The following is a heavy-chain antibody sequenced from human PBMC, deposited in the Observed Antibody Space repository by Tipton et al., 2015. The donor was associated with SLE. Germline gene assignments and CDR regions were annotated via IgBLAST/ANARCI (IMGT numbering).Heavy chain of an antibody. Sequence: SLRLSCAASGFTFSNYAMHWVRQAPGQGLEWVAVISYDGSNKYYADSVKGRFTISRDNSKNTLYLEMNSLRAEDTAMYYCARDGLRGIGKFYDYWGQGTLVTVSS. V-gene: IGHV3-30*04. CDR2: ISYDGSNK. J-gene: IGHJ4*02. CDR1: GFTFSNYA. D-gene: IGHD3/OR15-3a*01. CDR3: ARDGLRGIGKFYDY.